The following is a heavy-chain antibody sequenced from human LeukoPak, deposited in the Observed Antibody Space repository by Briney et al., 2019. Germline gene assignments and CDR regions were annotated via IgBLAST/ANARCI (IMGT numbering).Heavy chain of an antibody. D-gene: IGHD4-17*01. CDR1: GGSFSGYY. V-gene: IGHV4-34*01. CDR2: INHNGST. Sequence: MTSETLSLTCAVYGGSFSGYYWSWIRQPPGKGLEWIGEINHNGSTNYNPSLKSRVTISVDTSKNQFSLKLSSVTAADTAVYYCARAWGVHGDYGVDYWGQGTLVTVSS. J-gene: IGHJ4*02. CDR3: ARAWGVHGDYGVDY.